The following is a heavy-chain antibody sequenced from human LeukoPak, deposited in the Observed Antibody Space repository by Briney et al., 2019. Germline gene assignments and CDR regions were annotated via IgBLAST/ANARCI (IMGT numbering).Heavy chain of an antibody. CDR1: GFSFSTYA. Sequence: TGVSLRLSCAASGFSFSTYAMSWVRQAPGKGLEWVSTISGGGTYYADSVRGRFTISRDNSKNTLFLQMNSLRAEDTAVYSCAKDLSGRTYSYYYMDVWGRGTTVTVSS. CDR3: AKDLSGRTYSYYYMDV. CDR2: ISGGGT. V-gene: IGHV3-23*01. J-gene: IGHJ6*03. D-gene: IGHD1-26*01.